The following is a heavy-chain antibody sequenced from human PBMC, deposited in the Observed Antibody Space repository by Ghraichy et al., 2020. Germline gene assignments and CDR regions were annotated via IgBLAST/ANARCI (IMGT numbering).Heavy chain of an antibody. J-gene: IGHJ4*02. CDR3: ARHRAFVDTAMVTAHDPFDY. CDR1: GGTFSSYA. Sequence: SVKVSCKASGGTFSSYAISWVRQAPGQGLEWMGGIIPIFGTANYAQKFQGRVTITTDESTSTAYMELSSLRSEDTAVYYCARHRAFVDTAMVTAHDPFDYWGQGTLVTVSS. CDR2: IIPIFGTA. D-gene: IGHD5-18*01. V-gene: IGHV1-69*05.